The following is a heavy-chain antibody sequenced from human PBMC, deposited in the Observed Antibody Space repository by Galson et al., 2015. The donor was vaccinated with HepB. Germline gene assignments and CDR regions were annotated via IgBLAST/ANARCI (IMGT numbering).Heavy chain of an antibody. Sequence: SLRLSCAASGFTFSSYWMHWVRQAPGKGLVWVSRINSDGSSTSYADSVKGRFTISRDNAKNTLYLQMNSLRAEDTAVYYCAREGELGVDWYFDLWGRGTLVTVSS. CDR3: AREGELGVDWYFDL. V-gene: IGHV3-74*01. J-gene: IGHJ2*01. D-gene: IGHD7-27*01. CDR2: INSDGSST. CDR1: GFTFSSYW.